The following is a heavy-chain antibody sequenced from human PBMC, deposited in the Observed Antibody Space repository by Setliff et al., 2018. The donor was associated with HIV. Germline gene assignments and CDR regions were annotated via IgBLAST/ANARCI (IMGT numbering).Heavy chain of an antibody. CDR3: ARDRRPVWGMDV. D-gene: IGHD3-16*01. J-gene: IGHJ6*02. V-gene: IGHV3-66*03. CDR1: GFTVSGSY. CDR2: IYNNGNT. Sequence: PGGSLRLSCEASGFTVSGSYINWVRQAPGKGLEWVAVIYNNGNTYYADSVKGRFTISRDASKNTLYLQMKSLSAEDTARYYCARDRRPVWGMDVWGQGTTVTVSS.